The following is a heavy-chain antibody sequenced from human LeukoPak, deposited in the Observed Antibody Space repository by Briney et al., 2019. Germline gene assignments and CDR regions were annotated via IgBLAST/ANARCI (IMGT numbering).Heavy chain of an antibody. V-gene: IGHV4-38-2*02. CDR3: AREQQLVLKYNWFDP. D-gene: IGHD6-13*01. CDR2: IYHSGGT. J-gene: IGHJ5*02. Sequence: SETLSLTCAVSGYSISSGYYWGWIRQPPGKGLEWIGSIYHSGGTYYNPSLKSRVTISVDTSKNQFSLKLSSVTAADTAVYYRAREQQLVLKYNWFDPWGQGTLVTVSS. CDR1: GYSISSGYY.